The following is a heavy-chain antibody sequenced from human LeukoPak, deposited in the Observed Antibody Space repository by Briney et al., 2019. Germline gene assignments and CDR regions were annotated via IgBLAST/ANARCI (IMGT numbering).Heavy chain of an antibody. V-gene: IGHV4-30-2*01. D-gene: IGHD3-22*01. CDR2: IYHSGST. CDR3: ARSAYDSSGYYYVGHWFDP. CDR1: GGSISSGGYS. J-gene: IGHJ5*02. Sequence: PSETLSLTCAVSGGSISSGGYSWSWIRQPPGKGLEWIGYIYHSGSTYYNPSLKSRVTISVDRSKNQFSLKLSSATAADTAVYYCARSAYDSSGYYYVGHWFDPWGQGTLVTVSS.